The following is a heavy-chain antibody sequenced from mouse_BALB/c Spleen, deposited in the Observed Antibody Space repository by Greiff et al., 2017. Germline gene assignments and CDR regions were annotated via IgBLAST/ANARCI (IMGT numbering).Heavy chain of an antibody. V-gene: IGHV1-87*01. J-gene: IGHJ2*01. Sequence: QVQLQQSGAELARPGASVKLSCKASGYTFTSYWMQWVKQRPGQGLEWIGAIYPGDGDTRYTQKFKGKATLTADKSSSTAYMQLSSLASEDSAVYYCARGDDPPYFDYWGQGTTLTVAS. CDR1: GYTFTSYW. CDR3: ARGDDPPYFDY. CDR2: IYPGDGDT.